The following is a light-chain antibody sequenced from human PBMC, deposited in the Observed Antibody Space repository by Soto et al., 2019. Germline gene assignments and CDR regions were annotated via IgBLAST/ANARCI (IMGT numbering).Light chain of an antibody. J-gene: IGKJ2*01. CDR1: QRISSSY. CDR3: QQYDSTPPYT. CDR2: GSS. V-gene: IGKV3-20*01. Sequence: DIVLTQSPGTLSLSPGERATLSCRVSQRISSSYLAWYQQKPGQAPRLLIYGSSFRATGIPDRFSGSGSGTDSTLTISRLEPEDFAVYYCQQYDSTPPYTFGQGTKLEI.